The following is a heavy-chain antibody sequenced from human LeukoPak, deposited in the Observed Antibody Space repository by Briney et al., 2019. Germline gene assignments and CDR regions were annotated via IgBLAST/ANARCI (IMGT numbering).Heavy chain of an antibody. CDR2: IYGGPTA. V-gene: IGHV3-53*01. CDR3: AREIGQLGGAFDI. Sequence: GGSLRLSCAASEFTVSTVYMTWVRQAPGKGLEWVSVIYGGPTAFYADSVKDRFTISRDNPKNTLNLQMNSLRAEDTAVYYCAREIGQLGGAFDIWGQGTMVTASS. J-gene: IGHJ3*02. CDR1: EFTVSTVY. D-gene: IGHD7-27*01.